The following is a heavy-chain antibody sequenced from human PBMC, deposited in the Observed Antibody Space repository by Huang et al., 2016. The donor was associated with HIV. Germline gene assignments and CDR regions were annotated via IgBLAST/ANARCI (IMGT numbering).Heavy chain of an antibody. Sequence: EVQLVESGGGLVKPGGSLRLSCAASGFTFSNAWMSWVRQAAGKGLEWVGGIKSKTDGGTTDYAAPVKGRFTISRDDSKNTLYLQMNSLKTEDTAVYYCTTESESSGWTMDHDAFDIWGQGTMVTVTS. J-gene: IGHJ3*02. V-gene: IGHV3-15*01. CDR2: IKSKTDGGTT. CDR1: GFTFSNAW. D-gene: IGHD6-19*01. CDR3: TTESESSGWTMDHDAFDI.